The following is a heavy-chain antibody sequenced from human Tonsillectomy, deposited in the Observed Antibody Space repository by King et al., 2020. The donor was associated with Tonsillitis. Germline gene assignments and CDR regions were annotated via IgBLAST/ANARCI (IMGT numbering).Heavy chain of an antibody. CDR1: GYAFIVYP. V-gene: IGHV7-4-1*02. CDR3: ARVRYCGYGSCYDIDH. J-gene: IGHJ4*02. CDR2: INTNTRNA. D-gene: IGHD2-15*01. Sequence: QLVQSGSELKKPGASVKVSCKASGYAFIVYPMSWVRQAPGQGLEWMGWINTNTRNATYAQGFTGRFVFSLDTSVSTAFLQITSLKADDTAFYFCARVRYCGYGSCYDIDHWGQGTLVTVSS.